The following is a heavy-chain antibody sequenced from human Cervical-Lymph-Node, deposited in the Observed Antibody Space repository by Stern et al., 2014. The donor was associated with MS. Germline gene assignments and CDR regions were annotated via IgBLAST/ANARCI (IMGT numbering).Heavy chain of an antibody. Sequence: VQLVESGAEVKKPGASVKVSCKASGYTFTSYDINWVRQATGQGLEWMGWMNPNSGNTGYAQKFQGRVTMTRNTSISTAYMELSSLRSEDTAVYYCAIMPVYCTNGVCSLIQDGCFDPWGQGTLVTVSS. CDR1: GYTFTSYD. V-gene: IGHV1-8*01. J-gene: IGHJ5*02. CDR3: AIMPVYCTNGVCSLIQDGCFDP. CDR2: MNPNSGNT. D-gene: IGHD2-8*01.